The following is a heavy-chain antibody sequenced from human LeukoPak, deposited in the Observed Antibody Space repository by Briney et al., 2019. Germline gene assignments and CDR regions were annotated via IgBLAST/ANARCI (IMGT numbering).Heavy chain of an antibody. CDR3: AKTSGHSDY. D-gene: IGHD2-15*01. V-gene: IGHV3-64*04. Sequence: PGGSLRLSCSASGFTFSNYAIHWVRQAPGKGLEYVSSIGNDGRSTYSADSVKGRFTISRDNSEDTLYLQMNSLTVEDTAVYYCAKTSGHSDYSGQGKLVTVSS. CDR2: IGNDGRST. CDR1: GFTFSNYA. J-gene: IGHJ4*02.